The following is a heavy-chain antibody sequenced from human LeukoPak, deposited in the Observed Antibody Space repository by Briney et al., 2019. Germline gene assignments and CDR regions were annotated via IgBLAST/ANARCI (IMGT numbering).Heavy chain of an antibody. J-gene: IGHJ6*03. Sequence: PSETLSLTCTVSGGSISSRYWSWIRQPPGKGLEWIGYIYYSGSTNYNPSLKGRVTISVDTSKNQFSLKLSSVTAADTAVYYCARVEYSSSWYPNYYYYYYMDVWGKGTTVTVSS. CDR3: ARVEYSSSWYPNYYYYYYMDV. CDR1: GGSISSRY. V-gene: IGHV4-59*11. D-gene: IGHD6-13*01. CDR2: IYYSGST.